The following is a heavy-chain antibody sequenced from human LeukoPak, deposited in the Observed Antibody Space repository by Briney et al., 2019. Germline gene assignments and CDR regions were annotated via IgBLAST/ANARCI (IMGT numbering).Heavy chain of an antibody. Sequence: SVKVSCKASGGTFSSYAISWVRQAPGQGLEWTGGIIPIFGTANYAQKFQGRVTITTDESTSTAYMELSSLRSEDTAVYYCARDFGVIAAAGNWYFDLWGRGTLVTVSS. V-gene: IGHV1-69*05. CDR3: ARDFGVIAAAGNWYFDL. D-gene: IGHD6-13*01. CDR1: GGTFSSYA. J-gene: IGHJ2*01. CDR2: IIPIFGTA.